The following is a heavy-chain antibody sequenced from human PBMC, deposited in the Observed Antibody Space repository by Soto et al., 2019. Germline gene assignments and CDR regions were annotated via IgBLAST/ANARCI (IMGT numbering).Heavy chain of an antibody. J-gene: IGHJ6*02. Sequence: EVQLLESGGGLVQPGGSLRLSCAAPGLTFSGYAMSGVPRAPGKGLGWVSVISGSGGSTNYADSVKGRFTISRDNSKNTLYLQMNSLRAEDTAVYYCAKDLLYGDYEGNNYYYGMDVWGQGTTVTVSS. CDR1: GLTFSGYA. D-gene: IGHD4-17*01. CDR3: AKDLLYGDYEGNNYYYGMDV. CDR2: ISGSGGST. V-gene: IGHV3-23*01.